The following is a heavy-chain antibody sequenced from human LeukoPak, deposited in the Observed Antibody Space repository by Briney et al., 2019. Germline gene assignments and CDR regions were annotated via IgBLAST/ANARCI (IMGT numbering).Heavy chain of an antibody. CDR1: GFTFSSYA. CDR2: ISGSGGST. V-gene: IGHV3-23*01. CDR3: AKDKALTTY. D-gene: IGHD3-3*01. Sequence: PGGSLRLPCAASGFTFSSYAMSWVRQAPGKGLEWVSAISGSGGSTYYADSVKGRFTISRDNSKNTVYLQMKSLRAEDTAVYYCAKDKALTTYWGQGTLVTVSS. J-gene: IGHJ4*02.